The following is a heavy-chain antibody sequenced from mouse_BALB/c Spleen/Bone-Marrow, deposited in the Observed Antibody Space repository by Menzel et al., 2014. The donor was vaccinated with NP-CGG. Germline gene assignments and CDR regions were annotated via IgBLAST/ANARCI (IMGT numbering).Heavy chain of an antibody. D-gene: IGHD2-3*01. V-gene: IGHV7-3*02. Sequence: EVKLMESGGGLVQPGGSLRLSCATSGFIFTDCYMSWVRQPPGKALEWLGFIRNKANVYSTEYSASVKGRFTISRDNSQSILYLQMNTLRAEDSATYYCVREEDGYYVGFAYWSQGTLVTVSA. CDR2: IRNKANVYST. CDR1: GFIFTDCY. J-gene: IGHJ3*01. CDR3: VREEDGYYVGFAY.